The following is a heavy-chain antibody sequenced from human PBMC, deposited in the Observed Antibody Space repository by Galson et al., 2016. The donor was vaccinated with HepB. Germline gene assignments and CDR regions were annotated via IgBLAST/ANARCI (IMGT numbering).Heavy chain of an antibody. D-gene: IGHD3-16*01. CDR2: IWFDGSKT. CDR1: GFTFNIYG. J-gene: IGHJ4*02. V-gene: IGHV3-33*01. Sequence: SLRLSCAASGFTFNIYGMHWVRQAPGRGLEWVALIWFDGSKTFYSDSVKGRFTISRDNSRNTLYLQMNSLRAEDTAVYYCARRGGGPLDYWGQGTLVTVSS. CDR3: ARRGGGPLDY.